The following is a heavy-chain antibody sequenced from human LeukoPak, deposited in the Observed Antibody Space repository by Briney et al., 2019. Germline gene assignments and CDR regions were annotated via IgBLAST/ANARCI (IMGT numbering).Heavy chain of an antibody. V-gene: IGHV4-59*08. CDR1: GGFISSYY. CDR2: IYYSGTT. J-gene: IGHJ6*02. CDR3: ARRGAARRCDGLDV. Sequence: SETLSLTCTISGGFISSYYWSWIRQPPGKGLEWIGYIYYSGTTTYSPSLKSRVTMSVDTSKNQFSLRLTSVTAADTAVYYCARRGAARRCDGLDVWGQGTTVSVS. D-gene: IGHD6-6*01.